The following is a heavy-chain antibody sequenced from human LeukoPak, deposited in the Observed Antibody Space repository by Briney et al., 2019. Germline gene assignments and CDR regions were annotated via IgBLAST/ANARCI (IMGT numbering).Heavy chain of an antibody. J-gene: IGHJ4*02. D-gene: IGHD5-12*01. CDR1: GYTFTGYY. V-gene: IGHV1-2*02. CDR3: ARGKYIVATLLGPLNY. CDR2: INPNSGGT. Sequence: EASVKVSCKASGYTFTGYYMHWVREAPGPGLEWMGWINPNSGGTNYAQKFQGRVTMTRDTSISTAYMELSRLRSDDTAVYYCARGKYIVATLLGPLNYWGQGTLVTVSS.